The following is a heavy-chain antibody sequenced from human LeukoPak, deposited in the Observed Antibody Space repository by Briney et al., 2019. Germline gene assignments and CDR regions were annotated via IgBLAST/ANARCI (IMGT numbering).Heavy chain of an antibody. CDR3: ASRSSGWYFEN. D-gene: IGHD6-19*01. CDR1: GGSISNKY. CDR2: IYYSGST. Sequence: SETLSLTCTVSGGSISNKYWSWIRQPPGKGLEWIGYIYYSGSTNYNPSLKSRVTISVDKSKNQFALKLSSVTAADTAVYYCASRSSGWYFENWGQGTLVTVSS. J-gene: IGHJ4*02. V-gene: IGHV4-59*12.